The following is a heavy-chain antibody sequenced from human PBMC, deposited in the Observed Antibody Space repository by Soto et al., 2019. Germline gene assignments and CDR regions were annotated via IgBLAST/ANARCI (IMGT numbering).Heavy chain of an antibody. J-gene: IGHJ5*02. Sequence: ASVKVSCKASGYTFTSYGISWVRQAPGQGLEWMGWISAYNGNTNYAQKLQGRVTMTTDTSTSTAYMELRSLRSDDTAVYYCARDPTTTVTGLAFLRFDPWGQGTLVTVSS. CDR2: ISAYNGNT. V-gene: IGHV1-18*01. CDR1: GYTFTSYG. CDR3: ARDPTTTVTGLAFLRFDP. D-gene: IGHD4-4*01.